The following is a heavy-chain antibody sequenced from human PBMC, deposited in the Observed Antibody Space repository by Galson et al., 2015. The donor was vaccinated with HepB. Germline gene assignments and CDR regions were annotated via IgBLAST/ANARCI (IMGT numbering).Heavy chain of an antibody. V-gene: IGHV3-33*06. Sequence: SLRLSCAASGFTFSNFGMHWVRQAPGKGLEWVALIYYDGSKKYYADSVKGRFTISRDNSKNTLSLQLSSLRGEDTAIYYCAKEALPDYGGVTGLDYWGQGTLVTVSS. J-gene: IGHJ4*02. CDR3: AKEALPDYGGVTGLDY. CDR2: IYYDGSKK. CDR1: GFTFSNFG. D-gene: IGHD4-23*01.